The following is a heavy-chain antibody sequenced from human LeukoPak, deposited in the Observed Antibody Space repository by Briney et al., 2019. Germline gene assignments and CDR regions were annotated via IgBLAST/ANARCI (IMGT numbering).Heavy chain of an antibody. Sequence: PSETLSLTCTVSGGSINGYYWSWIRQPPGKGLEWIGYIYYSGSTNYNPSLKSRVTISVDTSKNQFSLKLSSVTAADTAVYYCARHILVRRYSGYDPHYFDYWGQGTLVTVSS. CDR3: ARHILVRRYSGYDPHYFDY. CDR2: IYYSGST. CDR1: GGSINGYY. D-gene: IGHD5-12*01. V-gene: IGHV4-59*08. J-gene: IGHJ4*02.